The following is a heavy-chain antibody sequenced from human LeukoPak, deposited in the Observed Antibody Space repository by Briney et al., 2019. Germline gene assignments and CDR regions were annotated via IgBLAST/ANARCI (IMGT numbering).Heavy chain of an antibody. CDR3: AKDGGWAVAGYFDY. CDR1: EFSVGSNY. CDR2: IYSGGST. J-gene: IGHJ4*02. D-gene: IGHD6-19*01. V-gene: IGHV3-66*01. Sequence: GGSLRLSCAASEFSVGSNYMTWVRQAPGKGLEWVSLIYSGGSTYYADSVKGRFTISRDNSKNTLYLQMNSLRAEDTAVYYCAKDGGWAVAGYFDYWGQGTLLTVSS.